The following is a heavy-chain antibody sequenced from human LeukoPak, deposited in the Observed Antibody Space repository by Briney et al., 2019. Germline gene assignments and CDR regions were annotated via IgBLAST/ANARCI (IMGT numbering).Heavy chain of an antibody. D-gene: IGHD1-26*01. Sequence: GGSLRLSCSASGFTFSSYAMHWVRHAPGKGLVWVSRVNSDGSSTTYADSVKGRFTISRDNAKNTLHLQMSSLRAEDTAVYYCARGPPNSGSYHTDWGQGTLVTVSS. CDR2: VNSDGSST. CDR3: ARGPPNSGSYHTD. J-gene: IGHJ4*02. CDR1: GFTFSSYA. V-gene: IGHV3-74*01.